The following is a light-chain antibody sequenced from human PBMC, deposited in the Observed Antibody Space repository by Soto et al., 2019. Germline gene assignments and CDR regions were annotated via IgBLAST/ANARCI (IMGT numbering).Light chain of an antibody. V-gene: IGKV3-20*01. Sequence: EIVLTQSPGTLSLSPGERATLSCRASQNVKNNYLAWYQQKPGQAPRLLIYGASMRATGIPDKFGGSGSGTDFTLTISRLEPEDVAMYYCQQYGSSPRTFGQGTKVEIK. CDR1: QNVKNNY. CDR3: QQYGSSPRT. J-gene: IGKJ1*01. CDR2: GAS.